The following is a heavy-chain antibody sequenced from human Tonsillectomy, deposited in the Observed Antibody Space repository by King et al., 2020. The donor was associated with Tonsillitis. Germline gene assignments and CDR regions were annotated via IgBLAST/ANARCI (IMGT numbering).Heavy chain of an antibody. D-gene: IGHD3-22*01. V-gene: IGHV3-20*04. CDR1: GFTFGDYG. CDR2: INWNGGNT. J-gene: IGHJ3*02. Sequence: VQLVESGGGVVRPGGSLRLSCAASGFTFGDYGRSWVRQAPGKGLEWVSGINWNGGNTGYGDSVKGRFTISRDNAKNSLYLQMNSLRAEDTALYYCARGVYYYDGIGYYFGAFDIWGQGTMVTVSS. CDR3: ARGVYYYDGIGYYFGAFDI.